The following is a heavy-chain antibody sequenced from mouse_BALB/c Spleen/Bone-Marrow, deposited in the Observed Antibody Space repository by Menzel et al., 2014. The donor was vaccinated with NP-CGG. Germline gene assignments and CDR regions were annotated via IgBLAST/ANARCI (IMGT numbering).Heavy chain of an antibody. CDR2: INPSNGRT. J-gene: IGHJ3*01. CDR3: TRDYGYGAGFAWFTY. D-gene: IGHD2-14*01. V-gene: IGHV1S81*02. CDR1: GYTFTSYW. Sequence: ESGAELVKPGASVKLSCKASGYTFTSYWMHWVKQRPGQGLEWIGEINPSNGRTNYNEEFKSKATLTVDKSSSTAYMQLSSLTSEDSAVYYCTRDYGYGAGFAWFTYWGQGTLVTVSA.